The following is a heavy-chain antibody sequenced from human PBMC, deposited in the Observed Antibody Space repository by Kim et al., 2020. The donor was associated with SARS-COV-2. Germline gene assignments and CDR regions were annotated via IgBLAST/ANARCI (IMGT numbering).Heavy chain of an antibody. D-gene: IGHD3-16*01. Sequence: SETLSLTCAVSGGSISSSNWWSWVRQPPGKGLELFGEIYHSGSTNYNPSLKSRVTISVDNSKNQFSLKLSSVTAADTAVYYCARGAGVMNLAFDYWGQGTPVTVSS. V-gene: IGHV4-4*02. CDR3: ARGAGVMNLAFDY. CDR1: GGSISSSNW. CDR2: IYHSGST. J-gene: IGHJ4*02.